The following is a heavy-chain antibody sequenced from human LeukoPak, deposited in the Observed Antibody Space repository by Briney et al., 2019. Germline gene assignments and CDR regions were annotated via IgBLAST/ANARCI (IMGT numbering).Heavy chain of an antibody. CDR1: GFTFDDYG. D-gene: IGHD3-22*01. CDR3: ARVSRNYYDSSGYTYYFDY. Sequence: PGGSLRLSCAASGFTFDDYGMSWVRQAPGKGLEWVSGINWNGGSTGYADSVKGRFTISRDNAKSSLYLQMNSLRAEDTALYHCARVSRNYYDSSGYTYYFDYWGQGTLVTVSS. J-gene: IGHJ4*02. V-gene: IGHV3-20*01. CDR2: INWNGGST.